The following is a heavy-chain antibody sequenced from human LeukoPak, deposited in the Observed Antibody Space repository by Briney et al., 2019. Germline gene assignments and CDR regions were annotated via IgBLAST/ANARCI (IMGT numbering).Heavy chain of an antibody. Sequence: PSETLSLTCTVSGGSIRTSIYYWGWIRQPPGKGLEWIGSINYSGSTYYNPSLKSRVTISADTSKNQFSLKLTSVTAADTAVYYCARVGDSSVVADYWGQGTLVTVSS. CDR3: ARVGDSSVVADY. V-gene: IGHV4-39*01. CDR1: GGSIRTSIYY. J-gene: IGHJ4*02. D-gene: IGHD3-22*01. CDR2: INYSGST.